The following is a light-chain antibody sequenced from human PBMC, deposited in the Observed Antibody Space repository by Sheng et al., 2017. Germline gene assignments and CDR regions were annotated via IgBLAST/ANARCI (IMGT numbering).Light chain of an antibody. Sequence: EIVLTQSPGTLSLSPGERATLSCRASESVTGRYLAWYQQKLGQAPRLLIYGASSRATDIPDRFSGSGSGTDFTLTITRLEPEDFAVYYCQQFGSSPPWTFGQGTKVEIK. J-gene: IGKJ1*01. V-gene: IGKV3-20*01. CDR3: QQFGSSPPWT. CDR1: ESVTGRY. CDR2: GAS.